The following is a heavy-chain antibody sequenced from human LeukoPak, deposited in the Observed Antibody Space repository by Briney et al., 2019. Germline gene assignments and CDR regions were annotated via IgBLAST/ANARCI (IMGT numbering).Heavy chain of an antibody. D-gene: IGHD6-19*01. J-gene: IGHJ4*02. CDR1: GGSISSYY. CDR3: ARPYKQWLRSPFDY. CDR2: IYYSGST. V-gene: IGHV4-59*12. Sequence: SETLSLTCTVSGGSISSYYWSWIRQPPGKGLEWIGYIYYSGSTNYNPSLKSRVTISVDTSKNQFSLKLSSVTAADTAVYYCARPYKQWLRSPFDYWGQGTLVTVSS.